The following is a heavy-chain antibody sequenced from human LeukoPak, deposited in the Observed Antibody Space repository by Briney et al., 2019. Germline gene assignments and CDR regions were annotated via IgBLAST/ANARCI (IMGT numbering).Heavy chain of an antibody. V-gene: IGHV3-48*04. CDR2: ISSSSSAI. CDR3: ARSGYLGPDY. D-gene: IGHD2-2*01. Sequence: PGGSLRLSCAASGFTFSSYSMNWVRQAPGKGLEWISYISSSSSAIYYADSVKGRFTTSRDNAKNSLYLQMNSLRADDTAVYYCARSGYLGPDYWGQGTPVIVSS. J-gene: IGHJ4*02. CDR1: GFTFSSYS.